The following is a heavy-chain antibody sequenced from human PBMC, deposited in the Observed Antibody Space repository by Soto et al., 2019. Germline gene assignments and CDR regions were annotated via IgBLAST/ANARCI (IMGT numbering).Heavy chain of an antibody. Sequence: QVQLQQSGPGLVKPSQTLSLTCAISGDSVSSNSAAWNWIRQSPSRDLEWLGRTYYRSKWYNDYAVYVKRPTPIHPDTSKNHCSLQLNSVTPEDKAVYYCARAYGSGSHYYYYYYGMDVWGQGITVTVSS. V-gene: IGHV6-1*01. D-gene: IGHD3-10*01. CDR1: GDSVSSNSAA. CDR2: TYYRSKWYN. CDR3: ARAYGSGSHYYYYYYGMDV. J-gene: IGHJ6*02.